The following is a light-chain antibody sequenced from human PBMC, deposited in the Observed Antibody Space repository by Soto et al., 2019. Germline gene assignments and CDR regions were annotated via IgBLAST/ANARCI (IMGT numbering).Light chain of an antibody. CDR3: QQRSNWPFT. J-gene: IGKJ3*01. CDR1: QGISSW. V-gene: IGKV1-12*02. CDR2: AAS. Sequence: DIQMTQSPSSVSASVGDRVTITCRASQGISSWLAWYQQKPGKAPKLLIYAASSLQSGVPSRFSGCGSGTDFTLTISSLEPEDFAVYYCQQRSNWPFTFGPGTKVDLK.